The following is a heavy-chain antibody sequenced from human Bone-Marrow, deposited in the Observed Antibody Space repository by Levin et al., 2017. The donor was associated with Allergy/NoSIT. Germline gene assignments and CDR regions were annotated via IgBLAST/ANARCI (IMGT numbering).Heavy chain of an antibody. Sequence: GESLKISCAASGFSFSTYTMNWVRQAPGKGLEWVACISGNDGAVYYADSVKGRFTISRDNAKNSLYLQINSLRVEDTALYYCARDNWSGRFLERTPRDSGMDVWGQGTAVTVSS. CDR2: ISGNDGAV. J-gene: IGHJ6*02. CDR1: GFSFSTYT. V-gene: IGHV3-48*01. D-gene: IGHD3-3*01. CDR3: ARDNWSGRFLERTPRDSGMDV.